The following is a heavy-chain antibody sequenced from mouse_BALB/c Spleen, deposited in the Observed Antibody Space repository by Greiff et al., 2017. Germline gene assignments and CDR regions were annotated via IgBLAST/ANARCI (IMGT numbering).Heavy chain of an antibody. CDR2: IRNKANGYTT. D-gene: IGHD4-1*02. J-gene: IGHJ3*01. Sequence: EVQLQESGGGLVQPGGSLRLSCATSGFTFTAYYMSWVRQPPGKALEWLGFIRNKANGYTTEYSASVKGRFTISRDNSQSILYLQMNTLRAEDSATYYCARSQLGPFAYWGEGTLVTVSA. CDR1: GFTFTAYY. CDR3: ARSQLGPFAY. V-gene: IGHV7-3*02.